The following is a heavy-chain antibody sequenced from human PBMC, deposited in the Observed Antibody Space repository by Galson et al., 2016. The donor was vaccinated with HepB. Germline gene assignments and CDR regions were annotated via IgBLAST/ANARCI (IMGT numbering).Heavy chain of an antibody. CDR2: INSDGTIS. V-gene: IGHV3-74*01. Sequence: SLRLSCAASGFAFSSHWMHWVRQDLGKGLVWVSRINSDGTISNYSDSVKGRFTISRDNSKNTLYLQMNSLRFDDTAVYYCARNPVLGSWYYDYWGQGTLVTVSS. J-gene: IGHJ4*02. CDR3: ARNPVLGSWYYDY. CDR1: GFAFSSHW. D-gene: IGHD2-15*01.